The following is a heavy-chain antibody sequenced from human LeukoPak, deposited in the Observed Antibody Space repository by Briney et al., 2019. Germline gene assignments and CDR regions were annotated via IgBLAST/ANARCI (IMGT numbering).Heavy chain of an antibody. Sequence: PGGSLRLSCAASGFTFSSYAMHWVRQAPGKGLEWVAVISYDGSNKYYADSVKGRFTISRDNSKNTLYLQMNSLRAEDTAVYYCARDRLSGYCSSISCYLPIEYWGQGTLVTVSS. D-gene: IGHD2-2*03. CDR2: ISYDGSNK. J-gene: IGHJ4*02. CDR1: GFTFSSYA. CDR3: ARDRLSGYCSSISCYLPIEY. V-gene: IGHV3-30-3*01.